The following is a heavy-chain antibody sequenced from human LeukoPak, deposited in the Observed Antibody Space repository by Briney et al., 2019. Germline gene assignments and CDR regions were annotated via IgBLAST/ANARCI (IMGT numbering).Heavy chain of an antibody. Sequence: SETLSLTCAVYGGSFSGYYWSWIRQPPGKGLEWIGEINHSGSTNYNPSLKSRVTISVDTSKNQFSLKLSSVTAADTAVYYCARGIRFRYSSSWSPPPPLRGGFDPWGQGTLVTVSS. V-gene: IGHV4-34*01. CDR2: INHSGST. CDR1: GGSFSGYY. J-gene: IGHJ5*02. D-gene: IGHD6-13*01. CDR3: ARGIRFRYSSSWSPPPPLRGGFDP.